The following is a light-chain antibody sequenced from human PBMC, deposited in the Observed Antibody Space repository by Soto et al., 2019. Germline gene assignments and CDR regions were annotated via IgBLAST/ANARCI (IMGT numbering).Light chain of an antibody. CDR2: DVA. J-gene: IGLJ1*01. CDR1: SSDVGSSNY. V-gene: IGLV2-11*01. Sequence: QSAMTQPRSVSGSHGKTVSISCTGSSSDVGSSNYMSWYQQHPGEAPKLVIYDVAQRPSGVPDRLSGSRSGKTASLTISGLQPDDEADYYCCSYAGSDTLIFGSGTKVTVL. CDR3: CSYAGSDTLI.